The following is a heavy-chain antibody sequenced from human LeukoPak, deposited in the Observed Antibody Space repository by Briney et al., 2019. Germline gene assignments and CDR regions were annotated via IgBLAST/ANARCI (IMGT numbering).Heavy chain of an antibody. CDR2: IYRSGSA. CDR3: ARFSGSYWDY. V-gene: IGHV4-4*09. J-gene: IGHJ4*02. D-gene: IGHD1-26*01. CDR1: GGPISNYY. Sequence: SETLYLTCTVSGGPISNYYWSWIRQPPGKGLEWIGYIYRSGSARYNASLKSRVTISLDTSKSQFSLKLSSVTAADTAVYYCARFSGSYWDYWGQGTLVTVSS.